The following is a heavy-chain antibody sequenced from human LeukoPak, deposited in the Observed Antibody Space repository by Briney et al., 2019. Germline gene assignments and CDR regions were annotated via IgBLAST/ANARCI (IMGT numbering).Heavy chain of an antibody. CDR2: INSDGSST. D-gene: IGHD3-3*01. CDR3: ASLEWLESYDY. J-gene: IGHJ4*02. V-gene: IGHV3-74*01. Sequence: PGGSLRLSCAASGFTFSSYWMHWVRQAPGKGLVWVSRINSDGSSTGYADSVKGRFTISRDNAKNTLYLQMNSLRAEDTAVYYCASLEWLESYDYWGQGTLVTVSS. CDR1: GFTFSSYW.